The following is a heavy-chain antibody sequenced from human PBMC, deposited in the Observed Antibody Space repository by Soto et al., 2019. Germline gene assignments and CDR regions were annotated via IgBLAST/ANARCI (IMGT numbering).Heavy chain of an antibody. J-gene: IGHJ3*02. CDR2: ISAYNGNT. D-gene: IGHD3-10*01. CDR3: ARDGAQVGFGELSDAFDI. Sequence: QVQLVQSGAEVKKPGASVKVSCKASGYTFTSYGISWVRQAPGQGLEWMGWISAYNGNTNYAQKLQGRVTMNTDTSTSTAYMELRSLRSDDTAVYYCARDGAQVGFGELSDAFDIWGQGTMVTVSS. CDR1: GYTFTSYG. V-gene: IGHV1-18*01.